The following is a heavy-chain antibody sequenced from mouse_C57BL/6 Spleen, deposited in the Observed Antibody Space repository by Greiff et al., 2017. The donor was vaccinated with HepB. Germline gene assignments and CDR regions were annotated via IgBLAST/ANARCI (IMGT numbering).Heavy chain of an antibody. CDR3: ARKVPSGYGSSYDAMDY. J-gene: IGHJ4*01. CDR1: GYTFTSYW. D-gene: IGHD1-1*01. Sequence: QVQLQQPGAELVKPGASVKMSCKASGYTFTSYWITWVKQRPGQGLEWIGDIYPGSGSTNYNEKFKSKATLTVDTSSSTAYMQLSSLTSEDSAVYYCARKVPSGYGSSYDAMDYWGPGTAVTVTS. V-gene: IGHV1-55*01. CDR2: IYPGSGST.